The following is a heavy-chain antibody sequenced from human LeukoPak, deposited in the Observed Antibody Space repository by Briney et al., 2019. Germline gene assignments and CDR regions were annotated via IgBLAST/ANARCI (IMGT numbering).Heavy chain of an antibody. D-gene: IGHD2-15*01. CDR3: ARGPDIVVVVAATEGAGWFDP. CDR2: IYHSGST. Sequence: PSETLSLTCTVSGYSISSGYYWGWIRQPPGKGLEWIGSIYHSGSTYYNPSLKSRVTISVDTSKNQFSLKLSSVTAADTAVYYCARGPDIVVVVAATEGAGWFDPWGQGTLVTVSS. CDR1: GYSISSGYY. V-gene: IGHV4-38-2*02. J-gene: IGHJ5*02.